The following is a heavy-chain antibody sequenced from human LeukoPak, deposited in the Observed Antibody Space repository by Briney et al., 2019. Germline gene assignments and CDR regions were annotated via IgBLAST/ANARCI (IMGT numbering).Heavy chain of an antibody. J-gene: IGHJ4*02. CDR1: GFTFSSYW. V-gene: IGHV3-7*01. CDR3: ARSYYYDSSGYYSSSLDY. D-gene: IGHD3-22*01. Sequence: PGGSLRLSCAASGFTFSSYWMSWVRQAPGKGLEWVANIKQNGSEKYYVDSVKGRFTISRDNAKNSLYLQMNSLRAEDTAVYYCARSYYYDSSGYYSSSLDYWGQGTLVTVSS. CDR2: IKQNGSEK.